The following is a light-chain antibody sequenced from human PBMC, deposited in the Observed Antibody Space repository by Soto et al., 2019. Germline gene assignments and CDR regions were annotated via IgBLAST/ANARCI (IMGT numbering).Light chain of an antibody. CDR2: AAS. Sequence: DIQMTQSPSSLSASVGDRVTITCRASHGISNYLAWYQQKPGKVPRLLIYAASTLQSGVPSRFSGSGSGTDFTLTISSLQPEDVATYYCQKYNGAPLIFGRGTK. J-gene: IGKJ4*01. V-gene: IGKV1-27*01. CDR1: HGISNY. CDR3: QKYNGAPLI.